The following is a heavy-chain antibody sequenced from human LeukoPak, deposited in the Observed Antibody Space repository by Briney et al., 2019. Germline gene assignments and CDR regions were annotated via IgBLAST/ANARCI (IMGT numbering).Heavy chain of an antibody. CDR1: GGSISSYY. D-gene: IGHD6-19*01. V-gene: IGHV4-4*07. CDR3: AKYSSGWSYYMDV. J-gene: IGHJ6*03. CDR2: IYTSGST. Sequence: PSETLSLTCTVSGGSISSYYWSWIRQPAGKGLEWIGRIYTSGSTNYNPSLKSRVTMSVDRSKNQFSLKLSSVTAADTAVYYCAKYSSGWSYYMDVWGKGTTVTVSS.